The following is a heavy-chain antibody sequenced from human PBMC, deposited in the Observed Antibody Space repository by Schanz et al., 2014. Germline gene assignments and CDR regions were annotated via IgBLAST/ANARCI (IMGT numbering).Heavy chain of an antibody. J-gene: IGHJ5*02. Sequence: EAHLVESGGGLVKPGGSLTLSCAASRFTVTNAWMSWVRQAPGKGLEWVSAISGSGGSTYYADSVKGRFTISRDNSKNTLYLQMSSLRADDTAVYYCAKAADWPVTRFDPWGQGTLVTVSS. CDR1: RFTVTNAW. D-gene: IGHD3-9*01. V-gene: IGHV3-23*04. CDR3: AKAADWPVTRFDP. CDR2: ISGSGGST.